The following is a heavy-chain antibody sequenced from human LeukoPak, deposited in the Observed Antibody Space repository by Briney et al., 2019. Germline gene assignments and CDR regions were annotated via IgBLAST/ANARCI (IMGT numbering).Heavy chain of an antibody. CDR3: ARVSVGCSSTSCYVVGNYYYYMDV. Sequence: SETLSLTCAVYGGSFSDYYWNWIRQPPGKGLEWIGEINQSGSTNYNPSLKSRVTLSVDTSNNQFSLKLSSVTAADTAVYYCARVSVGCSSTSCYVVGNYYYYMDVWGKGTTVTVSS. J-gene: IGHJ6*03. D-gene: IGHD2-2*01. CDR2: INQSGST. CDR1: GGSFSDYY. V-gene: IGHV4-34*01.